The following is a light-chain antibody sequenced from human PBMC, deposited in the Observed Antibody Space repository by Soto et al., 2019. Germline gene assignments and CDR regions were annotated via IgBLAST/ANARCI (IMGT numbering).Light chain of an antibody. CDR1: QSISTW. Sequence: DIQMTQSPSTLSASVGYRVTITCRASQSISTWLAWYQQKPGKAPKLLIYDASSLESGVPSRFSGSGSGTEFTLTISSLQPEDFVSYYCQQYNSYSTFGQGTKVDIK. CDR2: DAS. CDR3: QQYNSYST. J-gene: IGKJ1*01. V-gene: IGKV1-5*01.